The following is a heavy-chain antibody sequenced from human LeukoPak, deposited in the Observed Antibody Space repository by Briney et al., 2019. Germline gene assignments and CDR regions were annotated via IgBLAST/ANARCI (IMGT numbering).Heavy chain of an antibody. V-gene: IGHV3-7*01. Sequence: PGGSPRLSCAASGFTFSSYWMSWVRQAPGKGLEWVANIKQDGSEKYYVDSVKGRFTISRDNAKNSLYLQMNSLRAEDTAVYYCARLLWFGELSLDYWGQGTLVTVSS. CDR1: GFTFSSYW. J-gene: IGHJ4*02. CDR2: IKQDGSEK. CDR3: ARLLWFGELSLDY. D-gene: IGHD3-10*01.